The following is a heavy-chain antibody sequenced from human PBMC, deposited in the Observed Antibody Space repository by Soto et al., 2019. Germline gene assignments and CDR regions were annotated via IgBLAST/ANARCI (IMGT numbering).Heavy chain of an antibody. V-gene: IGHV1-69*13. CDR2: IIPIFGTA. Sequence: ASVKVSCKASGGTFSSYAISWVRQAPGQGLEWMGGIIPIFGTANYAQKFQGRVTITADESTSTAYMELRSLRSEDTAVYYCARDLKNRIQLSRDYYYYGMDVWGQGTTVTVSS. D-gene: IGHD5-18*01. CDR3: ARDLKNRIQLSRDYYYYGMDV. J-gene: IGHJ6*02. CDR1: GGTFSSYA.